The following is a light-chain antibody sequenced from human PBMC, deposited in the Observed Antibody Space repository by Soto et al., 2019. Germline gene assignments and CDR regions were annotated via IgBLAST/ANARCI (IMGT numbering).Light chain of an antibody. CDR1: TGAVTSDYY. V-gene: IGLV7-43*01. J-gene: IGLJ3*02. Sequence: QAVVTQEPSLTVSPGGTVTLTCASSTGAVTSDYYPNWLQQKPGQAPRSLIHSTYARHFWTPARFSGSLLGGKAALTVSDVQPEDEADYYCLLYHGAAQVFGGGTKLNVL. CDR2: STY. CDR3: LLYHGAAQV.